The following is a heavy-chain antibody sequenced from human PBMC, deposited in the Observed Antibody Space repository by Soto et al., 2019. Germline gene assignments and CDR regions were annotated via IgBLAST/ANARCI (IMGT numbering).Heavy chain of an antibody. D-gene: IGHD3-3*01. V-gene: IGHV4-59*01. CDR1: GGSISSYY. CDR3: ARGANYDCWSSPIR. J-gene: IGHJ4*02. Sequence: SETLSLTCTVSGGSISSYYWCWIRQPPGKGLEWIGYIYYSGSTNYNPSLKSRVTISVDTSKNQFSLKLSSVTAADTAVYYCARGANYDCWSSPIRWGPGTLVTVSS. CDR2: IYYSGST.